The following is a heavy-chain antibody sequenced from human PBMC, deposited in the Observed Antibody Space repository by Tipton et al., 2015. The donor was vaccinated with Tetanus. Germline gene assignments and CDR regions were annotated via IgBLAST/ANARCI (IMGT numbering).Heavy chain of an antibody. CDR3: ARGPVRVDYTFLY. CDR1: GYTFTSYD. Sequence: QLVQSGAEKKKPGASVRVSCKTSGYTFTSYDINWVRQATGQGLEWMGGINPDSGNTGSAQNFQGRVTMTRDISINTAYMELTSLTSEDTAVYYCARGPVRVDYTFLYWGQGTLVTVSS. V-gene: IGHV1-8*01. D-gene: IGHD5-24*01. J-gene: IGHJ4*02. CDR2: INPDSGNT.